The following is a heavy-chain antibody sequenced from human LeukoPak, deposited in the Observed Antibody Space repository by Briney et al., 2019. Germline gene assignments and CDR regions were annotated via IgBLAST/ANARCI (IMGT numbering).Heavy chain of an antibody. CDR1: GGSMSTSSYF. V-gene: IGHV4-39*01. D-gene: IGHD1-1*01. Sequence: KPSETLSLTCTVSGGSMSTSSYFWGWIRQPPGRGLEWIGTIHYSGRTYYNSSLKSRVTISVDTSKNQFSLNLSSVTAADTAVYYCARHLEADAFDIWGQETMVTVSS. CDR2: IHYSGRT. J-gene: IGHJ3*02. CDR3: ARHLEADAFDI.